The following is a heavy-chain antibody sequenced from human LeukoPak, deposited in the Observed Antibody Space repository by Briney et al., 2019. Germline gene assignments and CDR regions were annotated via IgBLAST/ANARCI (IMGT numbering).Heavy chain of an antibody. Sequence: SVKVSCKASGGTFSSYAISWVRQAPGQGLEWMGGIIPIFGTANYAQKFQGRVTITTDESTSTAYMELSSLRSEDTAVYYCARGPKGYSYGYEYYFDYWGQGPLVTVSS. CDR1: GGTFSSYA. V-gene: IGHV1-69*05. J-gene: IGHJ4*02. CDR2: IIPIFGTA. D-gene: IGHD5-18*01. CDR3: ARGPKGYSYGYEYYFDY.